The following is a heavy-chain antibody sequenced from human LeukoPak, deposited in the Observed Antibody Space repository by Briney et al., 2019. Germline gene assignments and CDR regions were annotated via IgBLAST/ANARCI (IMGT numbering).Heavy chain of an antibody. V-gene: IGHV1-2*02. CDR1: GYTFTGYY. J-gene: IGHJ5*02. CDR3: ARGLYYYDSDGFFSSTNWFDP. Sequence: ASVKVSCEASGYTFTGYYMHWVRQAPGQGLEWMGWINPNSGGTNYAQKFQGRVTMTRDTSTSTVYMDLSSLRSDDTAVYYCARGLYYYDSDGFFSSTNWFDPWGQGTLVTVSS. CDR2: INPNSGGT. D-gene: IGHD3-22*01.